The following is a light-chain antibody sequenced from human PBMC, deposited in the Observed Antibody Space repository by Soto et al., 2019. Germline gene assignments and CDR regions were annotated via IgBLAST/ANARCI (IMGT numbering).Light chain of an antibody. CDR3: QQRSNWPWT. J-gene: IGKJ1*01. Sequence: EIVLTQSPATLSLSPGERATLSCRASQSVSSYLAWYQQKPGQAPRLLIYDVSNRATGIPARFSGSGSGTDFALTITSLAPEDFAVYYCQQRSNWPWTFGQGTKVEIK. CDR1: QSVSSY. V-gene: IGKV3-11*01. CDR2: DVS.